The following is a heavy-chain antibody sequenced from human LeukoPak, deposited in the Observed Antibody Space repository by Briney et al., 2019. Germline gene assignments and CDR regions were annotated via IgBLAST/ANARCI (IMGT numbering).Heavy chain of an antibody. CDR2: TDTSGRYV. Sequence: GGSLRLSCTASGFTFGDYAMSWVRQAPGKGLEWVSFTDTSGRYVYYGDSVKGRFTISRDNAKNLLFLQMNGLRAEDTALYYCARGRSITLLRGVAMSDGFDIWGQGAMVAVSS. CDR1: GFTFGDYA. CDR3: ARGRSITLLRGVAMSDGFDI. J-gene: IGHJ3*02. V-gene: IGHV3-21*06. D-gene: IGHD3-10*01.